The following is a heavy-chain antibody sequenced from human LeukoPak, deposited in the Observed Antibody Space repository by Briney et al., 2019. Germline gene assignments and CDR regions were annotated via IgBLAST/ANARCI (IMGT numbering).Heavy chain of an antibody. V-gene: IGHV4-59*11. Sequence: PSETLSLTCTVSGGYISSHDCGWVRQPPGKGLEWIGHIYDCGSTTYNPSLKSRVTILVDTSKDQVSLKLSSVTAADTAVYYCARGRRGRYYDISRYNYFDYWGQGTLVSVSS. CDR2: IYDCGST. CDR3: ARGRRGRYYDISRYNYFDY. D-gene: IGHD3-22*01. CDR1: GGYISSHD. J-gene: IGHJ4*02.